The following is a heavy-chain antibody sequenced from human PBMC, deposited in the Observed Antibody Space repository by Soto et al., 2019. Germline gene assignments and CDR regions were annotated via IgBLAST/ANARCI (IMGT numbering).Heavy chain of an antibody. CDR1: GGTFSSDG. J-gene: IGHJ4*02. Sequence: PGGARRVSCAGSGGTFSSDGMHGGRQAPGKGLEWVAVISYDGSNKYYADSVKGRFTISRDNSKNTLYLQMNSLRAEDTAVYYCATDSGIAAAGTLDFDYWGEGP. CDR3: ATDSGIAAAGTLDFDY. V-gene: IGHV3-30*03. CDR2: ISYDGSNK. D-gene: IGHD6-13*01.